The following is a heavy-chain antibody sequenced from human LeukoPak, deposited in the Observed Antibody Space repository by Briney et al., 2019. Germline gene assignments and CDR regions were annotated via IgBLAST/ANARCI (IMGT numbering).Heavy chain of an antibody. V-gene: IGHV3-23*01. Sequence: GGSLRLSCAASGFTFSSNGMSWVRQAPGKGLEWVSTITGSGGNTYYAASVKGRFTISRDNSKNTLYLQMNNLRAEDTAIYYCANDGRGSYTFDYWGQGTLVTVSS. J-gene: IGHJ4*02. CDR1: GFTFSSNG. D-gene: IGHD1-26*01. CDR3: ANDGRGSYTFDY. CDR2: ITGSGGNT.